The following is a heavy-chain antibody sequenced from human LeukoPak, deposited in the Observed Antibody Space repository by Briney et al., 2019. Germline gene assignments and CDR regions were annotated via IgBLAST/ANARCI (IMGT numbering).Heavy chain of an antibody. CDR3: ARARGYSYGYSDY. CDR2: LSSSSNTI. Sequence: GGSLRLSCAASGFTFSSYSMNWVRQAPGKGLEWVAYLSSSSNTIDSADSVKGRFTISRDNAKNSLYLQVNSLRAEDTAVYYCARARGYSYGYSDYWGQGTLVTVPS. D-gene: IGHD5-18*01. J-gene: IGHJ4*02. CDR1: GFTFSSYS. V-gene: IGHV3-48*01.